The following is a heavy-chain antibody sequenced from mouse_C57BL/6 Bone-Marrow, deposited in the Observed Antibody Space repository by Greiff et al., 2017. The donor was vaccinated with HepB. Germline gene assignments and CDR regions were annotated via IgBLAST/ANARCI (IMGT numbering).Heavy chain of an antibody. V-gene: IGHV2-2*01. CDR3: ASSGDGYTPWFAY. CDR2: IWSGGST. Sequence: QVQLKESGPGLVQPSQSLSITCTVSGFSLTSYGVHWVRQSPGKGLEWLGVIWSGGSTDYNAAFISRLSISKDNSKSQVFFKMNSLQADDTAIYYCASSGDGYTPWFAYWGQGTLVTVSA. D-gene: IGHD2-3*01. J-gene: IGHJ3*01. CDR1: GFSLTSYG.